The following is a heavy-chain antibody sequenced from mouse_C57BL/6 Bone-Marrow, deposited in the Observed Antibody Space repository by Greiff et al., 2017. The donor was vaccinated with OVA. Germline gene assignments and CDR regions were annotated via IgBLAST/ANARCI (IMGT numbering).Heavy chain of an antibody. J-gene: IGHJ1*03. V-gene: IGHV1-19*01. CDR3: AITTVVARNFWYFDV. D-gene: IGHD1-1*01. CDR1: GYTFTDYY. Sequence: EVQLQQSGPVLVKPGASVKMSCKASGYTFTDYYMNWVKQSHGKSLEWIGVINPYNGGTSYNQKFKGKATLTVDKSSSTAYMELNSRTSEDSAVYYCAITTVVARNFWYFDVWGTGTTVTVSS. CDR2: INPYNGGT.